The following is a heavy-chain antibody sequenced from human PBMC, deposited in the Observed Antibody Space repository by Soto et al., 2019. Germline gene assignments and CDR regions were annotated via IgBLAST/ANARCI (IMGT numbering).Heavy chain of an antibody. Sequence: PGGSLRHSCTASGFTFSDYYMSWIRQAPGKGLEWVSYISSSGSTIYYADSVKGRFTISRDNAKNSLYLQMNSLRAEDTAVYYCARSQYFDWLLGGYFDYWGQGTLVTVS. CDR1: GFTFSDYY. CDR3: ARSQYFDWLLGGYFDY. V-gene: IGHV3-11*01. J-gene: IGHJ4*02. CDR2: ISSSGSTI. D-gene: IGHD3-9*01.